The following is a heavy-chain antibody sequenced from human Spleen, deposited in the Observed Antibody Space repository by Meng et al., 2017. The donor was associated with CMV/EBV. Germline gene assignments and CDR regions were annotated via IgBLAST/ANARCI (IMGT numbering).Heavy chain of an antibody. Sequence: SETLSLTCTVSGGSISSSSYYWGWIRQPPGKGLEWIGSIYYSGITYYNPSLKSRVTISVDTSKNQFSLKLSSVTAADTAVYYCARPYCSSTSCYLGAFDYWGQGTLVTVSS. CDR3: ARPYCSSTSCYLGAFDY. D-gene: IGHD2-2*01. CDR1: GGSISSSSYY. J-gene: IGHJ4*02. CDR2: IYYSGIT. V-gene: IGHV4-39*07.